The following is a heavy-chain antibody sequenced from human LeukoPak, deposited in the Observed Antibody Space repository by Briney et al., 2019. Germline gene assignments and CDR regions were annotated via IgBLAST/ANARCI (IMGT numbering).Heavy chain of an antibody. V-gene: IGHV3-7*01. CDR3: AREKYVAGEFFQH. Sequence: GGSLGLSCAASGFTFSDYWMSWVRQAPGKGLEWVANIKEDGSEISYVHSVKGRFTISRDNARNSLYLQMNSLRDEDTAVYSCAREKYVAGEFFQHWGQGTLVTVSS. CDR2: IKEDGSEI. D-gene: IGHD6-13*01. CDR1: GFTFSDYW. J-gene: IGHJ1*01.